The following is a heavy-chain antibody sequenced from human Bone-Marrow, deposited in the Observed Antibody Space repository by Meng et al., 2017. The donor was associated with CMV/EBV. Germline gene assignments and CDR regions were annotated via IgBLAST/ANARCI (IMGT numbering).Heavy chain of an antibody. CDR2: INPSGGAT. CDR3: ARGDYGGNSGFDP. CDR1: GYNFTKYF. Sequence: KASGYNFTKYFIHWVRQAPGQGPEWVGIINPSGGATTYAQRFQGRVTMTRDTSTSTLYMDLTNLRSDDTAVYYCARGDYGGNSGFDPWGQGTLVTVSS. J-gene: IGHJ5*02. D-gene: IGHD4-23*01. V-gene: IGHV1-46*01.